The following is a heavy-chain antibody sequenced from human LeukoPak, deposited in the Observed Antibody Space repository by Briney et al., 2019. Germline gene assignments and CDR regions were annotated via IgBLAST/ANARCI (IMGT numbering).Heavy chain of an antibody. D-gene: IGHD3-10*01. Sequence: KPSETLSLTCTVSGGSISSYYWSWIRQPAGKGLEWIGRIYTSGSTNYNPSLKSRVTMSVDTSKNQFSLKLSSVTAADTAVYYCARGVTMVRGVIFYFDYWGQGTLVTVSS. CDR2: IYTSGST. V-gene: IGHV4-4*07. CDR3: ARGVTMVRGVIFYFDY. J-gene: IGHJ4*02. CDR1: GGSISSYY.